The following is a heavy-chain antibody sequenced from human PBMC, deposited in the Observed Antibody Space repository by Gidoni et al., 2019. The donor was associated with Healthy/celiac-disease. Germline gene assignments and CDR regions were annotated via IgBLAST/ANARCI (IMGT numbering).Heavy chain of an antibody. J-gene: IGHJ6*02. D-gene: IGHD6-19*01. CDR2: IWYDGRNK. Sequence: QVQLVESGGGVVQPGRSLSLSCAASGFTFSSYGMHWVRQAPGKGLEWVAVIWYDGRNKYYADSVKGRFTISRDNSKNTLYLQMNSLRAEDTAVYYCARDEYSSGWWGGLYYYGMDVWGQGTTVTVSS. V-gene: IGHV3-33*01. CDR3: ARDEYSSGWWGGLYYYGMDV. CDR1: GFTFSSYG.